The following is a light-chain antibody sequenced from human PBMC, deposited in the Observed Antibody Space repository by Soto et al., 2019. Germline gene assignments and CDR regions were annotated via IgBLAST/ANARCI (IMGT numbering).Light chain of an antibody. J-gene: IGKJ2*01. CDR2: DAS. Sequence: DIQMTQSPSTLSASVGDRVTITCRASQSISSWLAWYQQKPGKAPKLLIYDASSLESGVPSRFSVSESGTEFTLPISSLQPDDFATYYCQQYNSYLYTFGQGTKLEIK. CDR3: QQYNSYLYT. CDR1: QSISSW. V-gene: IGKV1-5*01.